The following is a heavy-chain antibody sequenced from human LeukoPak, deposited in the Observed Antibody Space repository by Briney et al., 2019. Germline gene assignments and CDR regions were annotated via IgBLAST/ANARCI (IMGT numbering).Heavy chain of an antibody. CDR1: GLTVSSNY. CDR3: AREGSKSGSLYYFDY. V-gene: IGHV3-66*01. Sequence: GGSLRLSCAASGLTVSSNYMSWVRQAPGKGLEWVSVIYSGGSSYYADSVKGRFTISRDNSKHTLYLQMNSLRAEDTAVYYCAREGSKSGSLYYFDYWGQGILVTVSS. CDR2: IYSGGSS. J-gene: IGHJ4*02. D-gene: IGHD1-26*01.